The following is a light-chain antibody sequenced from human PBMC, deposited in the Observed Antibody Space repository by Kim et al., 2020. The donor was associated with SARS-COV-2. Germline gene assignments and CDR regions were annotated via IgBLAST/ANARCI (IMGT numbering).Light chain of an antibody. CDR2: QDS. CDR3: QAWDSSVV. J-gene: IGLJ2*01. CDR1: KLGDKY. V-gene: IGLV3-1*01. Sequence: VSVSPGQTASITCSGDKLGDKYACWYQQKPGQAPVLVIYQDSKRPSGIPERFSGSNSGNTATLTISGTQAMDEADYYGQAWDSSVVFGGGTQLTVL.